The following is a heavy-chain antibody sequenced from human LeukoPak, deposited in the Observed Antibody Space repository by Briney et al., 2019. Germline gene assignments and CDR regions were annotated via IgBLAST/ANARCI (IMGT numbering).Heavy chain of an antibody. V-gene: IGHV3-30*04. Sequence: GGSLRLSCAASGFTFSNYAMHWVRQAPGKGLEWVSVISYEGSKKYYADSVKGRFTISRDNSKNTVHLQMNSLSTEDTAVYYCARGNLGADYWGQGALVTVSS. CDR2: ISYEGSKK. CDR3: ARGNLGADY. D-gene: IGHD1-14*01. J-gene: IGHJ4*02. CDR1: GFTFSNYA.